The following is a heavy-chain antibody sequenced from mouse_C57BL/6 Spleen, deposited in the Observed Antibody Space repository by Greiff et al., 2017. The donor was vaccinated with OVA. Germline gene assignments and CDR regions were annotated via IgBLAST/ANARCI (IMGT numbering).Heavy chain of an antibody. J-gene: IGHJ2*01. V-gene: IGHV5-17*01. CDR1: GFTFSDYG. D-gene: IGHD1-1*01. CDR3: AREVLLLLDY. Sequence: EVKVEESGGGLVKPGGSLKLSCAASGFTFSDYGMHWVRQAPEKGLEWVAYISSGSSTIYYADTVKGRFTISRDNAKNTLFLQMTSLRSEDTAMYYCAREVLLLLDYWGQGTTLTVSS. CDR2: ISSGSSTI.